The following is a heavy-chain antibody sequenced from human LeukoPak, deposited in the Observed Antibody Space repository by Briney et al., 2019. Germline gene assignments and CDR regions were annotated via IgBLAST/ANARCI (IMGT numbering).Heavy chain of an antibody. CDR1: GFTFSSYA. V-gene: IGHV3-30*04. D-gene: IGHD1-26*01. CDR2: ISYDGSNK. CDR3: ARGIVGATYYYYYGMDV. Sequence: PGGSLRLSCAASGFTFSSYAMHWVRQAPGKGLEWVAVISYDGSNKYYADSVKGRFTISRDNSKNTLYLQVNSLRAEDTAVYYCARGIVGATYYYYYGMDVWGQGTTVTVSS. J-gene: IGHJ6*02.